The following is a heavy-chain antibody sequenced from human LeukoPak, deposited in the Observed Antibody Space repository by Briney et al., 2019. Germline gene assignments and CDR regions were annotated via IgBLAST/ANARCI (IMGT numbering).Heavy chain of an antibody. J-gene: IGHJ4*02. CDR2: IYYSGST. CDR3: ARKMAHLGGFDY. CDR1: GGSISSGGYY. D-gene: IGHD5-24*01. V-gene: IGHV4-61*08. Sequence: SETLSLTCTVSGGSISSGGYYWSWIRQHPGKGLEWIGYIYYSGSTNYNPSLKSRVTISVDTSKNQFSLKLSSVTAADTAVYYCARKMAHLGGFDYWGQGTLVTVSS.